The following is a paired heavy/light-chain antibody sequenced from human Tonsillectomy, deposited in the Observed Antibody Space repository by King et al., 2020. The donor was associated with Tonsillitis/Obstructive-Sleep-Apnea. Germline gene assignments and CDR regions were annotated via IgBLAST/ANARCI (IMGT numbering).Heavy chain of an antibody. D-gene: IGHD3-3*01. Sequence: EVQLVQSGAEVKKPGESLKISCKASGYIFTHYWIGWVRQMPGRGLEWMGIIYPDDSDTRYSPSFQGQVTISVDKSISTAYLQWSSLKASDAAIYYCMRQRSDLGSYYYMDVWGKGTTVTVSS. V-gene: IGHV5-51*01. CDR2: IYPDDSDT. CDR1: GYIFTHYW. CDR3: MRQRSDLGSYYYMDV. J-gene: IGHJ6*03.
Light chain of an antibody. J-gene: IGKJ2*01. Sequence: IVLTQSPGTLSLSPGDRATLSCRASQSVRSTYLAWYQQKPGQAPRLLIYGASTRATDIPDRFSGSGSGTDFILTIGRLEPEDFAVYYCQQYDTSPPMYTFGQGTKLEIK. CDR2: GAS. V-gene: IGKV3-20*01. CDR1: QSVRSTY. CDR3: QQYDTSPPMYT.